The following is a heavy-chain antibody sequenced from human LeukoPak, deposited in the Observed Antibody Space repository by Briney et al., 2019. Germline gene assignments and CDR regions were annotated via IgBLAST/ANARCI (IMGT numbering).Heavy chain of an antibody. Sequence: PGGSLRLSCAASGFTFNKYAMHWVRRAPGKGLEWVAVVSYLGNDKFYADSVKGRFIISKDNSNNTVYLEINSLRSEDTAVYYCARPLERRLIHYFDFWGPGTLVTVSS. D-gene: IGHD6-25*01. CDR1: GFTFNKYA. V-gene: IGHV3-30-3*01. J-gene: IGHJ4*02. CDR3: ARPLERRLIHYFDF. CDR2: VSYLGNDK.